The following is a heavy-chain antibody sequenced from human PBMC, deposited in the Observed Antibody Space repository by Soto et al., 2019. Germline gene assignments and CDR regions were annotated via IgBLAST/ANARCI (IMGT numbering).Heavy chain of an antibody. CDR1: GGSISSGGYY. J-gene: IGHJ5*02. V-gene: IGHV4-31*03. Sequence: QVQLQESGPGLVKPSQTLSLTCTVSGGSISSGGYYWSWIRQHPGKGLEWIGYIYYSGSTYYNPSVKGRVILAGDTSKNQCALKVSAVTAADTAVYDCARGAIAAREYDWFDPWGQGTLVTVSS. D-gene: IGHD6-6*01. CDR2: IYYSGST. CDR3: ARGAIAAREYDWFDP.